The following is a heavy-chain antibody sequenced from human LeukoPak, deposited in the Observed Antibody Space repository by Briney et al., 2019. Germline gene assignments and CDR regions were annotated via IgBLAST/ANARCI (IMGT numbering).Heavy chain of an antibody. J-gene: IGHJ4*02. CDR3: ARDVGVGYFDY. CDR2: IWYDGSNK. V-gene: IGHV3-33*01. CDR1: GFTFSSYG. D-gene: IGHD2-15*01. Sequence: QPGRSLLLSCAASGFTFSSYGMHWVRPAPGKGLEWVAVIWYDGSNKYYADSVKGRFTISRDNSKNTLYLQMNSLRAEDTAVYYCARDVGVGYFDYWGQGTLVTVSS.